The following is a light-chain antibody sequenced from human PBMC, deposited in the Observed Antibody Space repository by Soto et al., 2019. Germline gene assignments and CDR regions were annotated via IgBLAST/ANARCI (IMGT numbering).Light chain of an antibody. CDR3: QHHNSYSQT. V-gene: IGKV1-5*01. CDR2: GAS. J-gene: IGKJ1*01. Sequence: DIESTPSPPTVSASVGDRVTITCVASQSIRHYLAWYQQMPGKAPKLLIYGASTLQSGVPSRFSGSGSGTEFTLTISSLQPDDFGTYFCQHHNSYSQTFGQGTKV. CDR1: QSIRHY.